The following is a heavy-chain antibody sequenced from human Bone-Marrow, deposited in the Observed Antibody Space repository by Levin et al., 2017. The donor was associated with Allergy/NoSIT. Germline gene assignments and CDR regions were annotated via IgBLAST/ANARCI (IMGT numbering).Heavy chain of an antibody. CDR1: DFSFSSYS. D-gene: IGHD3-3*01. CDR2: ISSRSGDI. CDR3: ARFFLSYYYMDI. J-gene: IGHJ6*03. V-gene: IGHV3-21*06. Sequence: GGSLRLSCVASDFSFSSYSMNWVRQAPGQGLEWVSSISSRSGDIYYADSVKGRFTISRDNAENSLYLEMNSLRAEDTAVYYCARFFLSYYYMDIWGKGTPVTVSS.